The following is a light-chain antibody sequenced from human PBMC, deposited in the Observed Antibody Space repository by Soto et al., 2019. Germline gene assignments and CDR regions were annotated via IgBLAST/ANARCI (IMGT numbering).Light chain of an antibody. CDR3: VAWDESLSGYV. CDR2: RGN. CDR1: SSNIGRDY. Sequence: QLVLTQPPSVSGTPGQRVNISCSGSSSNIGRDYVYWYQQFPGTAPKLLIYRGNQRPSGVPDRFSGSKSGTSASLAISGLRSDDESDYYCVAWDESLSGYVFGTGTKLTVL. J-gene: IGLJ1*01. V-gene: IGLV1-47*01.